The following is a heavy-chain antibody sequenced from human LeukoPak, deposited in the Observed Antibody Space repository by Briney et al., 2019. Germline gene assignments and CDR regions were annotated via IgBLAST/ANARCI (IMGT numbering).Heavy chain of an antibody. CDR3: ARAYAVAGTFDY. CDR2: IYYSGST. Sequence: SETLSLTCTVSGGSISSYYWSWIRQPPGKGLEWIGYIYYSGSTNYNPSLKSRVTISVDTSKNQLSLKLSSVTAADTAVYYCARAYAVAGTFDYWGQGTLVTVSS. V-gene: IGHV4-59*01. CDR1: GGSISSYY. J-gene: IGHJ4*02. D-gene: IGHD6-19*01.